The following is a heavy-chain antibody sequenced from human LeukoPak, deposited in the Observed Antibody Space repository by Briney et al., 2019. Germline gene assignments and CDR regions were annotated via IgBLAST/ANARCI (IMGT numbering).Heavy chain of an antibody. CDR2: IYSSGST. CDR3: ARDHSTSYYGMDV. Sequence: SQTLSLTCTVSGGSISSGTFYWSWIRQPAGKGLESIGRIYSSGSTNYNPSLKSRVTISIDASKNQFSLKLSSVTAADPAVYYCARDHSTSYYGMDVWGQGTSVIVSS. CDR1: GGSISSGTFY. J-gene: IGHJ6*02. V-gene: IGHV4-61*02. D-gene: IGHD6-13*01.